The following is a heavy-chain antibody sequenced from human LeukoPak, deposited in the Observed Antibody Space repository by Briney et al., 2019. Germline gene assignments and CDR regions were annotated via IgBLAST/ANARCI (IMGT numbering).Heavy chain of an antibody. J-gene: IGHJ6*03. CDR2: IWYDGSNK. V-gene: IGHV3-33*01. Sequence: PGGSLRLSCAASGFTFSSYGMHWVRQAPGKGLEWVAVIWYDGSNKYYADSVKGRFTISRDNSKNTLYLQMNSLRAEDTAVYYCARGGDYYYYMDVWGKGTTVTVSS. CDR1: GFTFSSYG. CDR3: ARGGDYYYYMDV.